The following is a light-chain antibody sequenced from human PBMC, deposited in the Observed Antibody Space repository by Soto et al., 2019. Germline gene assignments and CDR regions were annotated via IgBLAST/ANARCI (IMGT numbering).Light chain of an antibody. J-gene: IGKJ2*01. V-gene: IGKV3-15*01. CDR1: QSVSSN. Sequence: EIVMTQSQATLSVSPRERATVSCRASQSVSSNLAWYQQKPGQAPRLLIPGASTRATVIPGRFSGTGSGTEFTPSISSLQSEYFAEYYCQQDYNCASTFGQGTKLVIK. CDR2: GAS. CDR3: QQDYNCAST.